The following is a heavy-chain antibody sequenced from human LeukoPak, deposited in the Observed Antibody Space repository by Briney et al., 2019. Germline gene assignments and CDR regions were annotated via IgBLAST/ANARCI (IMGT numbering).Heavy chain of an antibody. CDR2: IYENGGTT. Sequence: GGSLRLSCVGSRFTFRSHAMSWVRQAPEKGLEFVSGIYENGGTTYYADSVKDRFSISSDNSKNTLYLQMDSLRGEDTAVYYCAKDFRIGCSAHFDYWGQGALVTVSS. D-gene: IGHD6-19*01. CDR1: RFTFRSHA. J-gene: IGHJ4*02. CDR3: AKDFRIGCSAHFDY. V-gene: IGHV3-23*01.